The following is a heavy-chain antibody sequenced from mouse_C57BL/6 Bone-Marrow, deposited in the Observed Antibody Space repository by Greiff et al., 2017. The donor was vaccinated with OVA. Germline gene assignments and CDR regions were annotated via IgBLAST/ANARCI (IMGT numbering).Heavy chain of an antibody. Sequence: QVQLQQSGAELVRPGASVTLSCKASGYTFTDYEMHWVKQTPVHGLEWIGAIDPETGGTAYNQKFKGKAILTADKSSSTAYMKLRSLTSEDSAVYYCTREYFDYWGQGTTLTVSS. V-gene: IGHV1-15*01. CDR3: TREYFDY. CDR1: GYTFTDYE. J-gene: IGHJ2*01. CDR2: IDPETGGT.